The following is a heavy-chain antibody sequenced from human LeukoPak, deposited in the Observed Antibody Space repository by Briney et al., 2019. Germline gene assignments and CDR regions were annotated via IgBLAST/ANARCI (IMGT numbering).Heavy chain of an antibody. CDR2: ISGSGGST. Sequence: GGPLRLSCAASGFTFSSYAMSWVRQAPGKGLEWVSGISGSGGSTYYADSVKGRFTISRDNSKNTLYLQMNSLRAEDTAVYYCARPSTSGIAAAGLKYWGQGTLVTVSS. CDR1: GFTFSSYA. V-gene: IGHV3-23*01. CDR3: ARPSTSGIAAAGLKY. J-gene: IGHJ4*02. D-gene: IGHD6-13*01.